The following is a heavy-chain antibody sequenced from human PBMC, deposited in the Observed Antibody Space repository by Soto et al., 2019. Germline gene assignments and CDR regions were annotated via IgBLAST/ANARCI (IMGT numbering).Heavy chain of an antibody. Sequence: GGSLRLSCAASGFSFSTYGMHWVRQAPGKGLEWVAIISFDGSRKHYVDSIRGRFTISRDNSGNTVYLQMNSLSAEDTAVYFCAKDFHPGRDNYHYGADSGGRGVLVTVS. CDR3: AKDFHPGRDNYHYGADS. CDR2: ISFDGSRK. CDR1: GFSFSTYG. V-gene: IGHV3-30*18. D-gene: IGHD3-3*01. J-gene: IGHJ4*02.